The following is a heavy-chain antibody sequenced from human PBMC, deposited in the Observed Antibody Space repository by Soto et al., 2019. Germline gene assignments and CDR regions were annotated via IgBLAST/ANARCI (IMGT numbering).Heavy chain of an antibody. CDR2: IYYSGST. CDR3: ARVRKNPTLFGELFAFDY. CDR1: GGSISSYY. J-gene: IGHJ4*02. V-gene: IGHV4-59*01. Sequence: SETLSLTCTVSGGSISSYYWSWIRQPPGKGLEWIGYIYYSGSTNYNPSLKSRVTISVDTSKNQFSLKLSSVTAADTAVYYCARVRKNPTLFGELFAFDYWGQGTLVTVSS. D-gene: IGHD3-10*02.